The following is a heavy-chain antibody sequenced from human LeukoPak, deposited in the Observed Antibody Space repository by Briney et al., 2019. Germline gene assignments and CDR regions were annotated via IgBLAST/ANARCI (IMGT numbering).Heavy chain of an antibody. Sequence: GSLRLPCAASGFTFSSYSMNWVRQAPGKGLEWVSYISSSSTTIYYADSVKGRFTISRDNAKNSLYLQMNSLRAEDTALYYCAKDKYGDYAYYMDVWGKGTTVTISS. V-gene: IGHV3-48*04. CDR2: ISSSSTTI. CDR3: AKDKYGDYAYYMDV. J-gene: IGHJ6*03. D-gene: IGHD4-17*01. CDR1: GFTFSSYS.